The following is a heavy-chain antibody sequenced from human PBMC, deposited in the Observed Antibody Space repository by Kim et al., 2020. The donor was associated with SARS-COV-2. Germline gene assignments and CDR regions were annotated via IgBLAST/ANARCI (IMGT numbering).Heavy chain of an antibody. J-gene: IGHJ6*02. CDR3: AIEVRWDCPGGSCFSAYYYFLDV. CDR2: MNPDNGAT. CDR1: GYTFTGYH. V-gene: IGHV1-2*06. D-gene: IGHD2-15*01. Sequence: ASVKVSCKASGYTFTGYHMHWVRQAPGQGLEWMGRMNPDNGATNDAQNFQGRVTLTRDTSISKAYMELTRLSSDDPAVYYCAIEVRWDCPGGSCFSAYYYFLDVWGRGTTVIVSS.